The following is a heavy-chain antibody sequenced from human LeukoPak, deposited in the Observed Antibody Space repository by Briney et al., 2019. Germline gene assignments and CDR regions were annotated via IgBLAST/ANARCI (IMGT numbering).Heavy chain of an antibody. CDR3: ASTRSYYDSSGYYGY. CDR2: IIPIFGTA. D-gene: IGHD3-22*01. V-gene: IGHV1-69*13. J-gene: IGHJ4*02. Sequence: SVNVSCKASGGTFSSYAISWVRQAPGQGLEWMGGIIPIFGTANYAQKFQGRVTITADESTSTAYMELSSLRSEDTAVYYCASTRSYYDSSGYYGYWGQGTLVTVSS. CDR1: GGTFSSYA.